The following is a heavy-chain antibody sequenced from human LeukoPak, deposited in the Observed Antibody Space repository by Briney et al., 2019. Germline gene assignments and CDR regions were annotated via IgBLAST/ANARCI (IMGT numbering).Heavy chain of an antibody. D-gene: IGHD3-22*01. J-gene: IGHJ5*02. Sequence: ASVKVSCKASRYTFASYDINWVRQATGQGLEWMGWRNPNSGNTGYAQKFQGRVTITMNTSISTAYMELSSLTSEDTAVYYCARGPYTHYDSSGDYYNWFDPWGQGTLVTVSS. CDR1: RYTFASYD. CDR3: ARGPYTHYDSSGDYYNWFDP. CDR2: RNPNSGNT. V-gene: IGHV1-8*03.